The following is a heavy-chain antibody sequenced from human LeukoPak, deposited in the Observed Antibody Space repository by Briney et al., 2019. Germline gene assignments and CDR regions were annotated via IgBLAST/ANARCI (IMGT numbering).Heavy chain of an antibody. CDR3: ARGRDGYPYNF. CDR2: VSSTGSNT. Sequence: GGSLRLSCAASGFTFSGYAMNRVRQAPGKGLEWVSSVSSTGSNTYYADSVKGRFTISRDSAKSSVYLQMYSLRPEDTAMYYCARGRDGYPYNFWGQGTLVTVSS. D-gene: IGHD5-24*01. J-gene: IGHJ4*02. CDR1: GFTFSGYA. V-gene: IGHV3-21*01.